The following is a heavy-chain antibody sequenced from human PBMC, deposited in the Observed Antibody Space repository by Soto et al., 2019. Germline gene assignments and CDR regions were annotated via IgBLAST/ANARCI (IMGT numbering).Heavy chain of an antibody. J-gene: IGHJ4*02. CDR2: IYYSGST. CDR3: ARDGPPTR. CDR1: GDSISSVGFY. Sequence: QVQLQESGPGLVKPSQTLSLTCTVSGDSISSVGFYWNWIRQHPGKGLDWIGYIYYSGSTVYNPSXXSXIXXAPDTSKNPFSRKLISVTAADTDVYDCARDGPPTRWGQGTLVTVSS. V-gene: IGHV4-31*01. D-gene: IGHD2-15*01.